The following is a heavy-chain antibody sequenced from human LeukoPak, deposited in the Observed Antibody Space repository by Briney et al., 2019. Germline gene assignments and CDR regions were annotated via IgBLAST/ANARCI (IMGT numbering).Heavy chain of an antibody. CDR2: INHSGST. Sequence: SETLSLTCAVYGGSFSGYYWSWFRQPPAKGLEWIGEINHSGSTNYNPSLKSRVTISVDTSKNQFSLKLSSVTAADTAVYYCAGIVVVPAALGWFDPWGQGTLVTVSS. CDR3: AGIVVVPAALGWFDP. CDR1: GGSFSGYY. V-gene: IGHV4-34*01. J-gene: IGHJ5*02. D-gene: IGHD2-2*01.